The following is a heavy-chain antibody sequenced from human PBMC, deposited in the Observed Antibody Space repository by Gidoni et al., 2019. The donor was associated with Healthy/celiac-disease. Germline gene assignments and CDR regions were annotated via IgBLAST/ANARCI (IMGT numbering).Heavy chain of an antibody. CDR1: GYSFTSYW. CDR2: IYPGDSDT. V-gene: IGHV5-51*03. CDR3: ARLYFSYNWYFDL. Sequence: EVQLVQSGAEVKKPGEALKISCKGSGYSFTSYWIGWVRQMPGKGLEWLWIIYPGDSDTIYSPSFQGQFTISADKSISTAYLQWSSLKASDTAMYYCARLYFSYNWYFDLWGRGTLVTVSS. J-gene: IGHJ2*01. D-gene: IGHD1-26*01.